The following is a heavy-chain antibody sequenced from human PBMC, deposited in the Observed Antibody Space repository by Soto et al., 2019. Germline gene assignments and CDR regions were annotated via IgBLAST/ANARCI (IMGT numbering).Heavy chain of an antibody. CDR3: AKDPHDFFSSGWYDFYYGMDV. D-gene: IGHD6-19*01. Sequence: GSLRLSCAASGFTFSSYSMSWVRQAPGEGLEWVSAISGSGGSTYYADSVKGRFTISRDNSKNTLYLQMNSLRAEDTAVYYCAKDPHDFFSSGWYDFYYGMDVWGQGTTVTVSS. CDR2: ISGSGGST. J-gene: IGHJ6*02. CDR1: GFTFSSYS. V-gene: IGHV3-23*01.